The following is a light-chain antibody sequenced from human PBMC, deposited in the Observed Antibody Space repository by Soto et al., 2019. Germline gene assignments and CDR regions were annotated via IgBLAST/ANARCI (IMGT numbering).Light chain of an antibody. Sequence: QSALTQPASVSGSPGQSITISCTGTSSDVGGYNYVSWYQQHPGKAPKLMIYEVSKRPSGVPDRFSGSKSGNTASLTVSGLQAEDEADYYCTSYAGSHNWVFGGGTKLTVL. J-gene: IGLJ3*02. V-gene: IGLV2-8*01. CDR1: SSDVGGYNY. CDR2: EVS. CDR3: TSYAGSHNWV.